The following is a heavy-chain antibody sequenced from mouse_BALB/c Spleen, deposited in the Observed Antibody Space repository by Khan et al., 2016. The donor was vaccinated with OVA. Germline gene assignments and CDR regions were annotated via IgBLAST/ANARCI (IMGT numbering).Heavy chain of an antibody. D-gene: IGHD2-4*01. Sequence: VQLKESGAELVKPGASVTLSCTASGFNIKDTYMHWVKQRPEQGLEWIGRIDPANGNTKYDPKFQGKATITADTSSNTAYLQLSSLTSEDTAVYYCASDRLRGFAYWGQGTLVTVAA. CDR3: ASDRLRGFAY. CDR1: GFNIKDTY. V-gene: IGHV14-3*02. CDR2: IDPANGNT. J-gene: IGHJ3*01.